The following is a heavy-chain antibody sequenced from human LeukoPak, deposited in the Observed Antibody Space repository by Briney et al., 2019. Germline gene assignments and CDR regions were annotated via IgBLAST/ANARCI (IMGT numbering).Heavy chain of an antibody. J-gene: IGHJ4*02. D-gene: IGHD3-10*01. CDR1: GFTFSDYW. Sequence: GGSLRLSCVGSGFTFSDYWMSWVRLGPGKGLEWVVSIPPDGSVARYVDSLKGRFTISRDDARSSVFLQMNSLRAEDTAVYYCARLFGGVTTFDYWGQGALVTVSS. CDR3: ARLFGGVTTFDY. CDR2: IPPDGSVA. V-gene: IGHV3-7*01.